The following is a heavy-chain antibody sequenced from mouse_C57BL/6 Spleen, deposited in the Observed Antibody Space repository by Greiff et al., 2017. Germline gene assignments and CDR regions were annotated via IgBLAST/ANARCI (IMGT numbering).Heavy chain of an antibody. V-gene: IGHV1-59*01. CDR3: ARGGLREFAY. J-gene: IGHJ3*01. Sequence: VQLQQPGAELVRPGTSVKLSCKASGYTFTSYWMHWVKQRPRQGLEWIGVIDPSDSYTNYHQKFKGKATLTVDTSSSTAYMQLSRLTSEDSAVYYCARGGLREFAYWGQGTLVTVSA. CDR2: IDPSDSYT. D-gene: IGHD2-4*01. CDR1: GYTFTSYW.